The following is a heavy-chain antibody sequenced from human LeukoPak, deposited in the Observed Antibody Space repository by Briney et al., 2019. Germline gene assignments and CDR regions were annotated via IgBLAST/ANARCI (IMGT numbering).Heavy chain of an antibody. CDR3: ARDRGYCIKTSCRRRFDP. Sequence: GAAVKVSCKASGYTFTGDYIHWVRQAPGQGREWMGWINPNTGGTDFAQKFQGRVTMTRDTSINTAYMELSRLRSDDTAVYYCARDRGYCIKTSCRRRFDPWGQGTLVTVSS. CDR2: INPNTGGT. CDR1: GYTFTGDY. J-gene: IGHJ5*02. D-gene: IGHD2-15*01. V-gene: IGHV1-2*02.